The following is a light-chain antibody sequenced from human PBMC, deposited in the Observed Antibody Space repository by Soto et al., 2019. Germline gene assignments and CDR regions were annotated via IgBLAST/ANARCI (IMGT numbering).Light chain of an antibody. V-gene: IGKV1-17*01. J-gene: IGKJ5*01. CDR3: QQFHTYPFG. Sequence: DIQMTQSPSSLSASVGDRVTITCRASQGIRNDLGWYQQKPGKAPKLLIYDVSALPRGVPPRFSGSGSGTQFTLTISGLQPDDFATYNCQQFHTYPFGFGQGTRLEI. CDR2: DVS. CDR1: QGIRND.